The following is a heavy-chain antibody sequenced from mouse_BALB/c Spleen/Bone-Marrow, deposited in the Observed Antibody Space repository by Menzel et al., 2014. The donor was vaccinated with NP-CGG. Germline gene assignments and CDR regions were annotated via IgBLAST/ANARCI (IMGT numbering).Heavy chain of an antibody. CDR3: ARHDGYRTWFAC. CDR1: GFTFSDYY. J-gene: IGHJ3*01. CDR2: ISNGGGST. Sequence: EVKLVESGGGLVQPGGSLKLSCATSGFTFSDYYMYWVRQTPEKRLEWVAYISNGGGSTYYPDTVKGRFTISRDNAKNTLYLQMSRLKSEDTAMYYCARHDGYRTWFACWGQGTLVTVSA. V-gene: IGHV5-12*02. D-gene: IGHD2-3*01.